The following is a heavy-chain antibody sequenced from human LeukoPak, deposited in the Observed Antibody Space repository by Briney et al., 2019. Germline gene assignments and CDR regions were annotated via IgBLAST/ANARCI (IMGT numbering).Heavy chain of an antibody. CDR2: NNYSRSN. Sequence: VKPSAPLSLTSIVSGASIGSYCRSWIRPPPEKGLEWSGFNNYSRSNNYNPSLKRLVTLLDNTSKHQFSLQLSFATAATTSEYCFAREACGGDCYSGYFYYWGQGTLVTVSS. CDR3: AREACGGDCYSGYFYY. V-gene: IGHV4-59*01. D-gene: IGHD2-21*02. CDR1: GASIGSYC. J-gene: IGHJ4*02.